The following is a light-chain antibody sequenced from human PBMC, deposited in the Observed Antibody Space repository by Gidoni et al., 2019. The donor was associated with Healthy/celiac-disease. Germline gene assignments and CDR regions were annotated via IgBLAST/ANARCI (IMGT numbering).Light chain of an antibody. CDR3: QQYNSYSWT. V-gene: IGKV1-5*03. CDR1: QSISSW. Sequence: DIQMTLSPSALSASVGDRVTITCRASQSISSWFAWYQQKPGKAPKLLIYKASSLESGVPSRFSGSGSGTEFTLTISSLQPDDFATYYCQQYNSYSWTFGQGTKVEIK. CDR2: KAS. J-gene: IGKJ1*01.